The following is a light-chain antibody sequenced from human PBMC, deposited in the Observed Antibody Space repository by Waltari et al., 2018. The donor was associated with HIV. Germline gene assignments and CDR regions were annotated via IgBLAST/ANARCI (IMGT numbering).Light chain of an antibody. CDR1: SSDVGSYSL. CDR2: EVT. Sequence: QSALTQPASVSGSPGQSITISCTGTSSDVGSYSLVSWYQQHPGKAPKLMIYEVTKRHSGVSNRCSCSKSGNTASLTISGLQAEDEADYYCCSYAGNPYVFGTGTKVTVL. J-gene: IGLJ1*01. CDR3: CSYAGNPYV. V-gene: IGLV2-23*02.